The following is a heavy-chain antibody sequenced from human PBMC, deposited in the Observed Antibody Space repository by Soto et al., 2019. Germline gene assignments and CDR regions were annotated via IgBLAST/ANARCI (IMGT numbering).Heavy chain of an antibody. CDR2: INQDGSKK. CDR1: GFTFSTYW. V-gene: IGHV3-7*01. Sequence: GGSLRLSCAASGFTFSTYWMDWVRQTPGKGLEWVANINQDGSKKNYVDSVKGRFTISRDNAKNSLYLQMSSLTAEDSALYYCSRSLDSWGQGTLVTVSS. CDR3: SRSLDS. J-gene: IGHJ4*02.